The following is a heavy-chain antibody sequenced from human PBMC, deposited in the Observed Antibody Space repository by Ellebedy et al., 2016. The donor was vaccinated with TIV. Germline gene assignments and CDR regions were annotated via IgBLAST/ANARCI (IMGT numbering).Heavy chain of an antibody. CDR1: GFTVSSNY. CDR3: AKETSYDILTGYVDY. CDR2: IKGDGSTT. V-gene: IGHV3-74*01. J-gene: IGHJ4*02. Sequence: GGSLRLSCAASGFTVSSNYMSWVRQVPGKGLVWVSGIKGDGSTTTYADSVKGRLTISRDNAKNSLYLQMNSLRAEDTALYYCAKETSYDILTGYVDYWGQGTLVTVSS. D-gene: IGHD3-9*01.